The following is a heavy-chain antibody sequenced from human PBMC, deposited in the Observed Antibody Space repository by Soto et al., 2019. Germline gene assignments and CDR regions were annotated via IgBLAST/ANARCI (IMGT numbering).Heavy chain of an antibody. J-gene: IGHJ6*03. V-gene: IGHV1-24*01. CDR3: ATGYGSGSGYYYYYMDV. D-gene: IGHD3-10*01. CDR2: FDPEDGET. Sequence: ASVKVSCKVSGSTLTELSMHWVRQAPGKGLEWMGGFDPEDGETIYAQKFQGRVTMTEDTSTDTAYMELSSLRSEDTAVYYCATGYGSGSGYYYYYMDVWGKGTTVTVSS. CDR1: GSTLTELS.